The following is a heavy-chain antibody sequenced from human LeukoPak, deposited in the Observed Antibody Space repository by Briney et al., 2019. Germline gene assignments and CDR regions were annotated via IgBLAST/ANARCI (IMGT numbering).Heavy chain of an antibody. CDR1: GFTFSDYY. CDR2: ISSSSSYT. V-gene: IGHV3-11*05. J-gene: IGHJ4*02. CDR3: ARVHGSGSYYFVA. D-gene: IGHD3-10*01. Sequence: PGGSLRLSCAASGFTFSDYYMSWIRQAPGKGLEWVSYISSSSSYTNYADSVKGRFTISRDNAKNSLYLQMNSLRAEDTAVYYCARVHGSGSYYFVAWGQGTLVTVSS.